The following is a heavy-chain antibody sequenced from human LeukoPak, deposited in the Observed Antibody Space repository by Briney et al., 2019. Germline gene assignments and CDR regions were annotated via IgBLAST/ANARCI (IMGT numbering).Heavy chain of an antibody. CDR2: IRYDGSNK. J-gene: IGHJ4*02. CDR1: GFTFSSYG. Sequence: GGSLRLSCAASGFTFSSYGMHWVRQAPGKGLEWVAFIRYDGSNKYYADSVKGRFTISRDNSKNTLYLQMNSLRAEDTAVYYCAKDHCSSTSCYPDYWGQGTLATVSS. D-gene: IGHD2-2*01. CDR3: AKDHCSSTSCYPDY. V-gene: IGHV3-30*02.